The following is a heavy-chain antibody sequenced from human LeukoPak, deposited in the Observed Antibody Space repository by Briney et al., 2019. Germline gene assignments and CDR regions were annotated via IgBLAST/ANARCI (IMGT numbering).Heavy chain of an antibody. CDR1: GASFNSDDQY. J-gene: IGHJ4*02. V-gene: IGHV4-31*03. Sequence: SETLSLTCTVSGASFNSDDQYWNWIRQSPGKGLEWIGSIHPSGMLYNNPSLESRVTMSRDTSKNQFSLNLNSVTAADTAVYYCARGGAVGATSSDYWGQGTLVTVSS. CDR3: ARGGAVGATSSDY. CDR2: IHPSGML. D-gene: IGHD1-26*01.